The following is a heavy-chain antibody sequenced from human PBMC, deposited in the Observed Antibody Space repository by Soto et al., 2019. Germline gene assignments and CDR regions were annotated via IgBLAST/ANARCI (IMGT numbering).Heavy chain of an antibody. Sequence: GGSLRLSCAPSGFTFSNYAMSWVRQAPGKGLEWVSAISGSDGSTYYADSVKGRFTISRDNSKNTLYLQMNSLRAEDTAVYYCAKGEHSGGSCYSSLDVWGKGTTVTVSS. CDR2: ISGSDGST. V-gene: IGHV3-23*01. J-gene: IGHJ6*04. D-gene: IGHD2-15*01. CDR1: GFTFSNYA. CDR3: AKGEHSGGSCYSSLDV.